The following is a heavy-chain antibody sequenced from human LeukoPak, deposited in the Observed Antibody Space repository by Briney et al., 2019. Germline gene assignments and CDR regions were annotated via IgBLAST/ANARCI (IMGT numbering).Heavy chain of an antibody. V-gene: IGHV3-13*01. Sequence: GGSRRLSCAASGFTFSSYDMHWVRQATGKDLEWVSAIGTAGDTYYPGSVKGRFTISRENAKNSLYLQMNSLRAGDTAVYYCARGHYYDSSGTQAYNWFDPWGQGTLVTVSS. D-gene: IGHD3-22*01. CDR1: GFTFSSYD. J-gene: IGHJ5*02. CDR3: ARGHYYDSSGTQAYNWFDP. CDR2: IGTAGDT.